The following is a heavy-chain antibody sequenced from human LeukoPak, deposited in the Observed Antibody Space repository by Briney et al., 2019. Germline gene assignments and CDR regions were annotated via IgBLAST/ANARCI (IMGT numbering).Heavy chain of an antibody. Sequence: PGGSLRLSCAASGFPFSRYAMSWVRQTPEKGLEWVSVISGSDGSKYYADSVKGRFTISRDDSRNTVYLQMSNLRAEDTAVYYCTKQVSCDTTTCYAGMPPDYWGQGTLVTVSS. CDR2: ISGSDGSK. D-gene: IGHD2/OR15-2a*01. V-gene: IGHV3-23*01. J-gene: IGHJ4*02. CDR3: TKQVSCDTTTCYAGMPPDY. CDR1: GFPFSRYA.